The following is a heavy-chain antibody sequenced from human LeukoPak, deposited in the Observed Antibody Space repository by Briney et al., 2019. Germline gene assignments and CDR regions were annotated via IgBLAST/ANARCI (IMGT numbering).Heavy chain of an antibody. CDR3: ARDIERVTGTTYYYYYGMDV. CDR2: IYSGGST. J-gene: IGHJ6*02. Sequence: GGSLRLSCAASGFTVSSNYMSWVRQAPGKGLEWVSVIYSGGSTYYADSVKGRFTISRDNSKNTLHLQMNSLRAEDTAVYYCARDIERVTGTTYYYYYGMDVWGQGTTVTVSS. D-gene: IGHD1-7*01. V-gene: IGHV3-66*02. CDR1: GFTVSSNY.